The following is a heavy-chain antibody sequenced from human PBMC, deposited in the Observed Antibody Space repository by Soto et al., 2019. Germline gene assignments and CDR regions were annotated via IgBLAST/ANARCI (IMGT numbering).Heavy chain of an antibody. J-gene: IGHJ4*02. D-gene: IGHD3-10*01. CDR3: AKDIRIRESVLLWFRADY. Sequence: EVQLVESGGGLVQPGRSLRLSCAASGFTLDDYAMHWVRQAPGKGLEWVSGISWNSGSIGYADSVKGRFTISRDNAKNSLYLQMNSLRAEDTALYYCAKDIRIRESVLLWFRADYWGQGTLVTVSS. CDR2: ISWNSGSI. CDR1: GFTLDDYA. V-gene: IGHV3-9*01.